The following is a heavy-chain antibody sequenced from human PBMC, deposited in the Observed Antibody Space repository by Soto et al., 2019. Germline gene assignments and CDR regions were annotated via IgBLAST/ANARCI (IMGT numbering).Heavy chain of an antibody. CDR3: ARDFYYDFWSGYPHYYGMDV. CDR2: ISAYNGNT. V-gene: IGHV1-18*01. CDR1: GYTFTSYG. J-gene: IGHJ6*02. Sequence: GASVKVSCKASGYTFTSYGISWVRQAPGQGLEWMGWISAYNGNTNYAQKLQGRVTMTTDTSTSTAYMELRSLRSDDTAVYYCARDFYYDFWSGYPHYYGMDVWGQGTTVTVYS. D-gene: IGHD3-3*01.